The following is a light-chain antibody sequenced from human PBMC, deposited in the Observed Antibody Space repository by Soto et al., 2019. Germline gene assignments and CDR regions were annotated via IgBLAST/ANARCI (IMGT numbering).Light chain of an antibody. CDR3: QQRNSYPVT. Sequence: IQLTQFPSSLSASIGDRVTITCRASQGIRNYLAWYQQKPGKAPILLIYDSSTLRSGVPSRFGGSGSGTDFTLTISSLQPEDYATYYCQQRNSYPVTFGQGTRLDIK. J-gene: IGKJ5*01. CDR2: DSS. CDR1: QGIRNY. V-gene: IGKV1-9*01.